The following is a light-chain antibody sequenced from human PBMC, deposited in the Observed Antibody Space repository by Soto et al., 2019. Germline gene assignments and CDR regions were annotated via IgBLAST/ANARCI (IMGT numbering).Light chain of an antibody. CDR2: GAS. V-gene: IGKV3-20*01. J-gene: IGKJ5*01. Sequence: EIVLTQSPGTLSLSPGERATLSGRDSQSVSSRYLAWYQQKPGQAPSLXXYGASSRATGIPDRFSGSGSGTDFTLTISRLEPEDFAVYDCQQYGSSPTITFGQGTRLEIK. CDR1: QSVSSRY. CDR3: QQYGSSPTIT.